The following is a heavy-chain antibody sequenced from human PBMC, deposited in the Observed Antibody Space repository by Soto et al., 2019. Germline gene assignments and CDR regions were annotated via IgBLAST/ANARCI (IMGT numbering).Heavy chain of an antibody. CDR3: AAAPAETGTGGMDV. CDR2: IVVGSGNT. J-gene: IGHJ6*02. Sequence: GASVKVSCKASGFTFSNSAVQWVRQARGQRLEWIGWIVVGSGNTNNAQKFQGRVTITRDMSTNTAHMELNSLRSEDTALYYCAAAPAETGTGGMDVWGQGTTVTVSS. CDR1: GFTFSNSA. D-gene: IGHD1-7*01. V-gene: IGHV1-58*01.